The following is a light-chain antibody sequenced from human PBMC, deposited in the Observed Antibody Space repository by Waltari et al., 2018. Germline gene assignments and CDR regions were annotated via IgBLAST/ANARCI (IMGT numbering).Light chain of an antibody. V-gene: IGLV2-23*02. CDR2: EVS. J-gene: IGLJ2*01. CDR1: SSDVGSYNL. Sequence: QSALTQPASVSGSPGQSITISCTGTSSDVGSYNLVSWYQQHPGKAPKRMIYEVSKRPSGVPNRFSGSKSGNTASLTISGLQAEDEADYYCCSYAGSSTPVVFGGGTKLTVL. CDR3: CSYAGSSTPVV.